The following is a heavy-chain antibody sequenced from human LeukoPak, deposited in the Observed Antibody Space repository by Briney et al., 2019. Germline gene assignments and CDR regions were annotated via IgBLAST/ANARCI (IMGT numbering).Heavy chain of an antibody. V-gene: IGHV1-69*05. J-gene: IGHJ4*02. Sequence: ASVKVSCKASGGTFSSYAISWVRQAPGQGLEWMGGIIPIFGTANYAQKFQGRVTITTDESTSTAYMELSSLRSEDTAVYYCARGPFFKVRGVIITEKFVYWGQGTLVTVSS. CDR3: ARGPFFKVRGVIITEKFVY. D-gene: IGHD3-10*01. CDR1: GGTFSSYA. CDR2: IIPIFGTA.